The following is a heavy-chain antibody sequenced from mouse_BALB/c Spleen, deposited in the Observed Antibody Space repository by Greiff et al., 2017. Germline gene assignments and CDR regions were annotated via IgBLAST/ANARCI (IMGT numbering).Heavy chain of an antibody. V-gene: IGHV1-5*01. CDR2: IYPGNSDT. J-gene: IGHJ3*01. CDR3: TRGGNGNYAWFAY. Sequence: VQLQQSGTVLARPGASVKMSCKASGYSFTSYWMHWVKQRPGQGLEWIGAIYPGNSDTSYNQKFKGKAKLTAVTSASTAYMELSSLTNEDSAVYYCTRGGNGNYAWFAYWGQGTLVTVSA. CDR1: GYSFTSYW. D-gene: IGHD2-1*01.